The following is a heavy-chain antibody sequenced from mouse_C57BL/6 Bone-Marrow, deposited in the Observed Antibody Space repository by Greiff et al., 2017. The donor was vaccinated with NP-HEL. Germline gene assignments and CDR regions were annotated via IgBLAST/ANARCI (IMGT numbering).Heavy chain of an antibody. CDR3: ARRINFDYAMDY. Sequence: QVQLQQSGAELVKPGASVKMSCKASGYTFTTYPIEWMKQSPGKCLEWIGNFHPYNDDTKYNEKFKGKATLTVEKSSSTVYLDLSRLTSDDSAVYYCARRINFDYAMDYWGQGTSVTVSS. CDR2: FHPYNDDT. CDR1: GYTFTTYP. J-gene: IGHJ4*01. V-gene: IGHV1-47*01. D-gene: IGHD1-1*01.